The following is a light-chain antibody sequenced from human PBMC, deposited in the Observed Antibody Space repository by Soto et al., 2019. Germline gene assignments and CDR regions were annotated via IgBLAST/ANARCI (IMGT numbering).Light chain of an antibody. CDR2: MAS. CDR3: QQYNSYPLT. V-gene: IGKV1-5*03. CDR1: QSISNW. J-gene: IGKJ4*01. Sequence: DIQMTQSPSTLSASVGDRVTITCRASQSISNWLAWYQQRPGKAPKLLIYMASRLEGGVASRFSGSGSGTEFTLTISSLQPDDFATYYCQQYNSYPLTFGGGTKVEIK.